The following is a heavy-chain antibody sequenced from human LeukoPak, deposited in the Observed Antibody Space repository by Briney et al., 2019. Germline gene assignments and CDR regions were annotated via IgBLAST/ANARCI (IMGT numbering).Heavy chain of an antibody. J-gene: IGHJ5*02. CDR1: GASSSNYY. CDR2: IYSSGST. CDR3: ARQFDP. Sequence: SETLSLTCTVSGASSSNYYWSWIRQPPGKGLEWIGHIYSSGSTNYNPSLKSRLTISLDTSKNQFSLRLSSVTAADTAVYYCARQFDPWGQGILVTDSS. V-gene: IGHV4-59*08.